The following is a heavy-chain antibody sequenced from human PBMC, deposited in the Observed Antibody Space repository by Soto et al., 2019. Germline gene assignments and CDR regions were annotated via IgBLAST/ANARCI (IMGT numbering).Heavy chain of an antibody. J-gene: IGHJ6*02. CDR1: GYTFTSYG. V-gene: IGHV1-18*01. Sequence: ASVKVSCKASGYTFTSYGISWVRQAPGQGLEWMGWISAYNGNTNYAQKLQGRVTMTTDTSTSTAYMELRSLRSDGTAVYYCAGAYVLNYDILTGYYVGPNYYYYGMYVWGQGTTVTVSS. CDR2: ISAYNGNT. D-gene: IGHD3-9*01. CDR3: AGAYVLNYDILTGYYVGPNYYYYGMYV.